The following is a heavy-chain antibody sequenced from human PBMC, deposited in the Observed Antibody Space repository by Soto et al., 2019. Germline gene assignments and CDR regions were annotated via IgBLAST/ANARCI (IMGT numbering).Heavy chain of an antibody. CDR2: MSFDGSNK. J-gene: IGHJ4*02. Sequence: QVQLVESGGGVVQPGRSLRLYCAASGFTFGYYGMHWVRQAPGKGLEWVAVMSFDGSNKYYADSVKGRFTISRDNSKNTLYLQMNSLRTEDTAVYYCAKDPQYYDFWSGYSDYWGQGTLVTVSS. CDR3: AKDPQYYDFWSGYSDY. D-gene: IGHD3-3*01. CDR1: GFTFGYYG. V-gene: IGHV3-30*18.